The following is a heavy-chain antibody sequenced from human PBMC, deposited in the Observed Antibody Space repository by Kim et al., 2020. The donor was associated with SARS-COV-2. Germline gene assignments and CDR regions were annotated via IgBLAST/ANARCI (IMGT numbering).Heavy chain of an antibody. Sequence: GGSLRLSCAASGFTFSRYGMHWVRQAPGKGLEWVAVIWDDGSNKYYADSVKGRFTVSRDNSKNMVYLQMNSLRGEDTAVYYCARDGVRMWFGGTKSALDWFDPWGQGTLVTVFS. CDR3: ARDGVRMWFGGTKSALDWFDP. J-gene: IGHJ5*02. CDR2: IWDDGSNK. CDR1: GFTFSRYG. V-gene: IGHV3-33*01. D-gene: IGHD3-16*01.